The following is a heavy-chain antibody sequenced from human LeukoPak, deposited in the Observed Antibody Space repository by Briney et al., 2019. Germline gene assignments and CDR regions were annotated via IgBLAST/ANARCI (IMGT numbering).Heavy chain of an antibody. CDR3: AKIGVSGSWFFDL. Sequence: ETLTLTCTVSGGPIKRHYWSWLRQPPGKGLEWVSSISANSFYTYYADSVKGRFTVSRDNSKNTLYLQMNNMAAEDTAVYICAKIGVSGSWFFDLWGRGTLLSVSS. CDR2: ISANSFYT. J-gene: IGHJ2*01. V-gene: IGHV3-23*01. D-gene: IGHD1-1*01. CDR1: GGPIKRHY.